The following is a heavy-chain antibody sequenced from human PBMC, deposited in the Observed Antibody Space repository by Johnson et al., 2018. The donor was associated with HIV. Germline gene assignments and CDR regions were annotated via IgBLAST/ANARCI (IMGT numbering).Heavy chain of an antibody. Sequence: QVQLVESGGGLVQPGGSLRLSCAAPGFTFSDYDMSWIRQAPGKGLEWVAFIRYDGSNKYYADSVKGRFTISRDNSKNTLYLQMNSLRAEDTAVYYCAKVGGRHDYGDYLGAFDIWGQGTMVTVSS. V-gene: IGHV3-30*02. D-gene: IGHD4-17*01. CDR2: IRYDGSNK. CDR3: AKVGGRHDYGDYLGAFDI. CDR1: GFTFSDYD. J-gene: IGHJ3*02.